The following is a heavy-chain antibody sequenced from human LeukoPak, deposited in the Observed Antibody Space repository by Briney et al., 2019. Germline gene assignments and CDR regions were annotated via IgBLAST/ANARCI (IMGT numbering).Heavy chain of an antibody. Sequence: GGSLRLSCAASGFTVSSNWMNWVRQAPGKRLVWVSRINTDGTTTTYADAVKGRFTISRDNAKSTLYLQMNSLRAEDTAVYYCARGQWASGFDYWGQGTLVTVSP. CDR2: INTDGTTT. D-gene: IGHD2-8*01. CDR3: ARGQWASGFDY. V-gene: IGHV3-74*01. J-gene: IGHJ4*02. CDR1: GFTVSSNW.